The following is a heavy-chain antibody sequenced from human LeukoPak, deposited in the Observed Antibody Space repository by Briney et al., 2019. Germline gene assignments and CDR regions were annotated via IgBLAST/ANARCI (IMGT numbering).Heavy chain of an antibody. Sequence: SETLSLTCTVSGGSISSYYWSWIRQPPGKGLEWIGYIYYGGSTNYNPSLKSRVTISVDTSKNQFSLKLSSVTAADTAVYYCARGPYYDFWSGYEGDAFDIWGQGTMVTVSS. J-gene: IGHJ3*02. D-gene: IGHD3-3*01. CDR2: IYYGGST. CDR3: ARGPYYDFWSGYEGDAFDI. CDR1: GGSISSYY. V-gene: IGHV4-59*01.